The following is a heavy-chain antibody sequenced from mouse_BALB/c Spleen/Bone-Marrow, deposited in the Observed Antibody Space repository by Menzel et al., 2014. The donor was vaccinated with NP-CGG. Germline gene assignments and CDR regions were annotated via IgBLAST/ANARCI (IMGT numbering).Heavy chain of an antibody. J-gene: IGHJ3*01. CDR2: INPNNGGT. V-gene: IGHV1S81*02. CDR1: GYTLTNYF. CDR3: TRSGPGFAY. Sequence: VQLQESGAELVKPGASVKLSCKASGYTLTNYFMYWVKQRPGQGLEWIGEINPNNGGTNFNENFKSKATLTLDKSSSTAYMQLSSLTSEDSAVYYCTRSGPGFAYWGHGTLVTVSA.